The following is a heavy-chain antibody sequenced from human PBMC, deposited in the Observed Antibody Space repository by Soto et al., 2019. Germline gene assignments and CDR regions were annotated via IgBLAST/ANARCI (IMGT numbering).Heavy chain of an antibody. CDR1: GGSISSSSYY. Sequence: SETLSLTCTVSGGSISSSSYYWGWIRQPPGKGLEWIGSIYYSGSTYYNPSLKSRVTISVDTSKNQFSLKLSSVTAADTAVYYCASKLELRNPYNRFDPWGQGTLVT. V-gene: IGHV4-39*01. D-gene: IGHD1-7*01. CDR3: ASKLELRNPYNRFDP. J-gene: IGHJ5*02. CDR2: IYYSGST.